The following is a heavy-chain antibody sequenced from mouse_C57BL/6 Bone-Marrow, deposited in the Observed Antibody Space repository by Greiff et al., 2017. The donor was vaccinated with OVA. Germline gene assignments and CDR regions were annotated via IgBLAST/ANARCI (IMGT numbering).Heavy chain of an antibody. D-gene: IGHD4-1*01. CDR2: ISYDGSN. V-gene: IGHV3-6*01. CDR1: GYSITSGYY. Sequence: EVQLQQSGPGLVKPSQSLSLTCSVTGYSITSGYYWNWIRQFPGNKLEWMGYISYDGSNNYNPSLKNRISITRDTSKNQFFLKLNSVTTEDTATYYCARRRGLGYFDYWGQGTTLTVSS. J-gene: IGHJ2*01. CDR3: ARRRGLGYFDY.